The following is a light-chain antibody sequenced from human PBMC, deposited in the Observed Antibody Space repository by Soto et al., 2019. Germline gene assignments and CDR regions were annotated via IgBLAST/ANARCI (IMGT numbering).Light chain of an antibody. J-gene: IGKJ3*01. CDR1: QSVSSSY. CDR2: GAS. V-gene: IGKV3-20*01. Sequence: EIVLTQSPGTLSLSPGERATLSCRASQSVSSSYLAWYQQKPGQAPRLPIYGASSRATGIPDRFSGSGSGTDFTLTISRLEPEDFAVYYCQQYGSSSLTFGPGTKVDIK. CDR3: QQYGSSSLT.